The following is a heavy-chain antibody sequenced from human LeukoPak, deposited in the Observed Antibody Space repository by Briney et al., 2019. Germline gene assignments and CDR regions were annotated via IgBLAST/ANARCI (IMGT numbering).Heavy chain of an antibody. Sequence: PGGSLRLSCAVSGFTFKNYAMNWVRQVPGKGLEWVSIITDDGDDTKYADSVKGRFTISRDNAKNSLYLQMNSLRAEDTAVYYCARVYCSGGSCYVMDVWGKGTTVTVSS. CDR3: ARVYCSGGSCYVMDV. CDR2: ITDDGDDT. CDR1: GFTFKNYA. J-gene: IGHJ6*04. D-gene: IGHD2-15*01. V-gene: IGHV3-21*01.